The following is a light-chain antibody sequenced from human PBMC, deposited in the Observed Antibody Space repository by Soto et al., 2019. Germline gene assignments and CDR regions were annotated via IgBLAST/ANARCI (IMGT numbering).Light chain of an antibody. V-gene: IGLV1-40*01. CDR1: NSNIGAGYD. J-gene: IGLJ2*01. Sequence: QSVLTQPPSVSGAPGQRVTISCTGSNSNIGAGYDVHWYQQLPGTAPKLLIYDTYNRPSGVPDRFSGSKSGTSASLAIAGLQGDDEADYYCQSYDSSLSGSVFGGGTQLTVL. CDR2: DTY. CDR3: QSYDSSLSGSV.